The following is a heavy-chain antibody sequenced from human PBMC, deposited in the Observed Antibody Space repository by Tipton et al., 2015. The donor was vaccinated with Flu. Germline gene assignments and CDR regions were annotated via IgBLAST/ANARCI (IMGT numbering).Heavy chain of an antibody. CDR1: GGSFSGYY. D-gene: IGHD6-6*01. Sequence: TLSLTCAVYGGSFSGYYWSWIRQPPGKGLEWIGEINHSGSTNYNPSLKSRVTISVDTSKNQFSLKLSSVTAADTAVYYCAMVRPYSSSDYWGQGTLVTVSS. CDR2: INHSGST. CDR3: AMVRPYSSSDY. J-gene: IGHJ4*02. V-gene: IGHV4-34*01.